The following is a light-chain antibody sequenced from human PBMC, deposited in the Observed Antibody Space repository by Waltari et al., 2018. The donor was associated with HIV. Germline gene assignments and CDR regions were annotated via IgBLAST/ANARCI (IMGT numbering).Light chain of an antibody. Sequence: QSMLTQPPSVSGAPGQRVTISCTGSSSTIGADYDVHWYQQIPGTAPKLLISGNKNRPSGVPDRFPASKSGTSASLTISGLQAEDEADYFCQSYDISLSASVVFGGGTRLTVL. J-gene: IGLJ2*01. CDR2: GNK. CDR3: QSYDISLSASVV. V-gene: IGLV1-40*01. CDR1: SSTIGADYD.